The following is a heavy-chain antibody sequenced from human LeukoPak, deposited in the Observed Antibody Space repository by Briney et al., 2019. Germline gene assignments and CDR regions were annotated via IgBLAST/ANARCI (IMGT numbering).Heavy chain of an antibody. V-gene: IGHV1-46*01. J-gene: IGHJ4*02. CDR2: INPSGGST. CDR3: ARDLGGESGPLYFDY. Sequence: VASVKVSCKASGYTFTSYYMHWVRQAPGQGLEWMGIINPSGGSTSYAQKFQGRVTMTRDMSTSTVYMELSSLRSEDTAVYYCARDLGGESGPLYFDYWGQGTLVTVSS. CDR1: GYTFTSYY. D-gene: IGHD3-16*01.